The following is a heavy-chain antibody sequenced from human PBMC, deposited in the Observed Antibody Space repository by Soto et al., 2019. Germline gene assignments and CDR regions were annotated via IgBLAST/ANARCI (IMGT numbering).Heavy chain of an antibody. D-gene: IGHD3-3*01. Sequence: GGSLRLSCAASGFSVNNYMSWVRQAPGKGLEWVSYISSSGSTIYYADSVKGRFTISRDNAKNSLYLQMNSLRAEDTAVYYCARITYYDFWSGPFDYWGQGTLVTVSS. J-gene: IGHJ4*02. CDR3: ARITYYDFWSGPFDY. CDR2: ISSSGSTI. V-gene: IGHV3-48*04. CDR1: GFSVNNY.